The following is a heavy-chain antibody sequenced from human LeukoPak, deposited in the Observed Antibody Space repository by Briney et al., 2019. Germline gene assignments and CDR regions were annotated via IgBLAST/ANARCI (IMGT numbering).Heavy chain of an antibody. CDR3: ATFYDFWSGAPYYYMDV. J-gene: IGHJ6*03. CDR1: GFTFSSYS. CDR2: ISSSSSYI. D-gene: IGHD3-3*01. Sequence: GGSLRLSCAASGFTFSSYSMNWVRQAPGKGLEWVSSISSSSSYIYYADSVKGRFTISRDNAKNSLYLQMNSLRAEDTAVYYCATFYDFWSGAPYYYMDVWGKGTTVTVSS. V-gene: IGHV3-21*01.